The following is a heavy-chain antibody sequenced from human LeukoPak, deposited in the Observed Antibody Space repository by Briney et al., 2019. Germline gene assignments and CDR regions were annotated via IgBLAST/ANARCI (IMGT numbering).Heavy chain of an antibody. Sequence: ASVKVSCKASGYTFTGYYMHWVRQAPGQGLEWMGWINPNSGGTGYAQKFQGRVTMTRNTSISTAYMELSSLRSEDTAVYYCARGSHWLVVPAAILDYYGMDVWGQGTTVTVSS. CDR3: ARGSHWLVVPAAILDYYGMDV. J-gene: IGHJ6*02. D-gene: IGHD2-2*02. V-gene: IGHV1-8*02. CDR1: GYTFTGYY. CDR2: INPNSGGT.